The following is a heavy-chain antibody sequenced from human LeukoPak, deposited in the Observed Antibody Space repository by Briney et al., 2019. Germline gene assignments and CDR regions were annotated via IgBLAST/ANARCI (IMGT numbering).Heavy chain of an antibody. CDR1: GYTFRDYF. V-gene: IGHV1-2*06. CDR3: ARGFSSGRFGFDI. J-gene: IGHJ3*02. Sequence: ASVKVSCKASGYTFRDYFMFWVRQAPGQGLEWMGRINPNSGGTKYAQKFQGRVTMTRDTSISTAYTELSGLRSDDAAVFYFARGFSSGRFGFDIWGPGTVVAVSS. CDR2: INPNSGGT. D-gene: IGHD6-19*01.